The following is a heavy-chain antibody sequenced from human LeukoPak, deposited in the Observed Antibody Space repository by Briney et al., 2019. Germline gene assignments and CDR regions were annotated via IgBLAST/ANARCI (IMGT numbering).Heavy chain of an antibody. D-gene: IGHD3-22*01. CDR1: GFTFDDYA. Sequence: GGSLRLSCAASGFTFDDYAMPWVRQAPGKGLEWVSGISWNSGSIGYADSVKGRFTISRDNAKNSLYLQMNSLRAEDTALYYCAKVDSLTAYFDSWGQGTLVTVSS. CDR2: ISWNSGSI. J-gene: IGHJ4*02. V-gene: IGHV3-9*01. CDR3: AKVDSLTAYFDS.